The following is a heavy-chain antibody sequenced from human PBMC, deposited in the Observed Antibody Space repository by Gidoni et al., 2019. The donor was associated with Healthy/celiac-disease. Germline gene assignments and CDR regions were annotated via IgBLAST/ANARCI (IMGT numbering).Heavy chain of an antibody. CDR2: IYPGDSDT. Sequence: EVQLVQSGAEVKKPGESLKISCKGSGYSFTSYWIGVVRQMPGKGLEWMGIIYPGDSDTRYSPSFQGQVTISADKSISTAYLQWSSLQASDTAMYYCARLSLTFGGVIAPPGYWGQGTLVTVSS. CDR1: GYSFTSYW. CDR3: ARLSLTFGGVIAPPGY. J-gene: IGHJ4*02. V-gene: IGHV5-51*01. D-gene: IGHD3-16*02.